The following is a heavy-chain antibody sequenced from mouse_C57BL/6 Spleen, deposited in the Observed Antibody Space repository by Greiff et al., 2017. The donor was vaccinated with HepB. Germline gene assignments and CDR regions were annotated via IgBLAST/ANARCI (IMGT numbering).Heavy chain of an antibody. D-gene: IGHD1-1*01. CDR1: GFTFSDYY. V-gene: IGHV5-16*01. Sequence: EVKLVESEGGLVQPGSSMKLSCTASGFTFSDYYMAWVRQVPEKGLEWVANINYDGSSTYYLDSLKSRFIISRDNAKNILYLQMSSLKSEDTATYYCARHTVVRAMDYWGQGTSVTVSS. CDR3: ARHTVVRAMDY. CDR2: INYDGSST. J-gene: IGHJ4*01.